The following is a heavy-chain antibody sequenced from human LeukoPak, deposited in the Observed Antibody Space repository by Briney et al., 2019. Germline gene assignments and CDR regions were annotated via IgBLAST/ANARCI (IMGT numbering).Heavy chain of an antibody. CDR2: IYSSRNT. CDR3: ARSGIAAASQYYFDS. Sequence: PSQTLSLTCTVSGGSISSGGNYWSWIRQHPGEGLEWIGYIYSSRNTYYNPSLKSRLTISVDTSKNQFSLKLISVTAADTAVYFCARSGIAAASQYYFDSWGQGTLVTVSS. D-gene: IGHD6-13*01. J-gene: IGHJ4*02. V-gene: IGHV4-31*03. CDR1: GGSISSGGNY.